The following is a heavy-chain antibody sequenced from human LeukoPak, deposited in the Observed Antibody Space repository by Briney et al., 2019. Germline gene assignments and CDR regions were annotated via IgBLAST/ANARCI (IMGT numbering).Heavy chain of an antibody. D-gene: IGHD1-26*01. CDR2: INPSSGGT. CDR1: GYTFTDYY. Sequence: ASVKVSCKASGYTFTDYYMHWVRLAPGQGIEWMGWINPSSGGTNYAQNFQGRVTMTRDTSISTAYMDLSRLTFDDTAVYYFTGHVGGEVLFDPWGQGTLVTVSS. CDR3: TGHVGGEVLFDP. J-gene: IGHJ5*02. V-gene: IGHV1-2*02.